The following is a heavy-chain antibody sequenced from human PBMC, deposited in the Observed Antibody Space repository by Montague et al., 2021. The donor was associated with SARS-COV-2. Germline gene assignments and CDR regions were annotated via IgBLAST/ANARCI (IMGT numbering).Heavy chain of an antibody. J-gene: IGHJ4*02. D-gene: IGHD6-13*01. CDR2: IFNSGST. V-gene: IGHV4-59*01. CDR1: GGSISSYY. Sequence: SETLSLTCTVSGGSISSYYWSWIRQPPGKGLEWLGYIFNSGSTNYNPSLKSRVTISVDTSKNQLSLRLRSVTAADTAVYYCVRVGVSNWYSFFDYWGQGTLVTVSS. CDR3: VRVGVSNWYSFFDY.